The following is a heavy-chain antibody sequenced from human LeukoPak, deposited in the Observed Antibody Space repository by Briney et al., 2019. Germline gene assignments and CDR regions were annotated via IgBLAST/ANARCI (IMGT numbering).Heavy chain of an antibody. D-gene: IGHD3-16*01. J-gene: IGHJ4*02. V-gene: IGHV5-51*01. CDR3: ARHPFGVTGQFDS. CDR1: GYDFTNHW. CDR2: IYPGDSAT. Sequence: GESLKISCRGSGYDFTNHWIGWVRQMPGKGLEWMGIIYPGDSATRYGPSFQGQVTISADKSIGTAYLQWSSLKASDTAMYYCARHPFGVTGQFDSWGQGILVTVSS.